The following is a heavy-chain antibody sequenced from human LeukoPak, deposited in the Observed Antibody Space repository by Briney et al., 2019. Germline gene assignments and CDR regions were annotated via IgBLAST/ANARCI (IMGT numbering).Heavy chain of an antibody. J-gene: IGHJ6*03. Sequence: PSETLSLTCAVYGGTFSGYYWSWIRQPPGKGLEWIGEINHSGTTNYNPSLKSRVTISIDTSKNQLSLKLSSVTAADTGVYYCASSRGYSSSLWYYYMDVWGKGTTVTVSS. CDR1: GGTFSGYY. CDR3: ASSRGYSSSLWYYYMDV. V-gene: IGHV4-34*01. CDR2: INHSGTT. D-gene: IGHD6-13*01.